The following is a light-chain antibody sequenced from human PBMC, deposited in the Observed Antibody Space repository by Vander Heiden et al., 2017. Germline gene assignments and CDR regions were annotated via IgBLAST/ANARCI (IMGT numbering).Light chain of an antibody. V-gene: IGKV1D-16*01. CDR3: QQYYSDPPT. CDR1: HGISIW. J-gene: IGKJ4*01. Sequence: DILMTNSPPSLSASALDRVTITCRASHGISIWLAWYQQKPGKAPKSLIYAASSRQTGVPSRFSGSGSGTDFTLTISGLQAEDFAAYYCQQYYSDPPTFGEGTKVEIK. CDR2: AAS.